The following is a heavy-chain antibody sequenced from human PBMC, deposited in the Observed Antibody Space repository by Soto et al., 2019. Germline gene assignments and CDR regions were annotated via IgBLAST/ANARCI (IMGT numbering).Heavy chain of an antibody. V-gene: IGHV4-31*03. CDR2: FYYSGST. CDR1: GGSTGSGGYY. CDR3: ARAPTGYSSSWYDY. J-gene: IGHJ4*02. D-gene: IGHD6-13*01. Sequence: QVQLQESGPGLVKPSQTLSLTCTVPGGSTGSGGYYWSWIPQHPGKGLEWIGYFYYSGSTYYNPSLKSRVTISVDTSKNQFSLKLSSVTAADTAVYYCARAPTGYSSSWYDYWGQGTLVTVSS.